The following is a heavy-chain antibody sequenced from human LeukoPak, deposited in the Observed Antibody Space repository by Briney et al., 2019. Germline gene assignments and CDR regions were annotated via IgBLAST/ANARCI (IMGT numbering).Heavy chain of an antibody. V-gene: IGHV1-3*01. CDR2: INAGNGNT. CDR1: GYTFTSYA. D-gene: IGHD5-12*01. J-gene: IGHJ6*02. CDR3: ARDPPVWWLIPRYYYYGMDV. Sequence: RASVKVSCKASGYTFTSYAMHWVRQAPGQRLEWMGWINAGNGNTKYSQKLQGRVTMTTDTSTSTAYMELRSLRSDDTAVYYCARDPPVWWLIPRYYYYGMDVWGQGTTVTVSS.